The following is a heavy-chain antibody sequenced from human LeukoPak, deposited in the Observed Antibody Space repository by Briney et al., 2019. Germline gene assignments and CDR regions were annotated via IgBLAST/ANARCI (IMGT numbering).Heavy chain of an antibody. CDR1: GFTFSSYA. J-gene: IGHJ5*02. CDR3: AKGVGSSWSEFDP. D-gene: IGHD6-13*01. Sequence: TGGSLRLSCAASGFTFSSYAMSWVRQAPGKGLEWVSVIRGSGGGTYYADSVKGRFTISRDNSKNTLYLRLNSLRAEDTAVYYCAKGVGSSWSEFDPWGQGTLVTVSS. V-gene: IGHV3-23*01. CDR2: IRGSGGGT.